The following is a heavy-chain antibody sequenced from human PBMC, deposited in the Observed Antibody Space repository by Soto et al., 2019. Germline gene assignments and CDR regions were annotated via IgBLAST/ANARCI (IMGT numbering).Heavy chain of an antibody. CDR2: IYYSGST. CDR3: ARDLGTRGAFVY. CDR1: GGSISSGGYY. J-gene: IGHJ4*02. D-gene: IGHD1-26*01. Sequence: QVQLQESGPGLVKPSQTLSLTCTVSGGSISSGGYYCSWIRQHPGKGLEWIGYIYYSGSTYYIPSLKSRVTISVDTSKNQFSLKLSSVTAADTAVYYCARDLGTRGAFVYWGQGTLVTVSS. V-gene: IGHV4-31*03.